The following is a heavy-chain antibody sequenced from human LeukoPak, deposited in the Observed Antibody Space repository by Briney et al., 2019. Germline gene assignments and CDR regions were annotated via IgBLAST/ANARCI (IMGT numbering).Heavy chain of an antibody. D-gene: IGHD4-17*01. CDR2: ISYDGSNK. Sequence: GGSLRLSCAASGFTFSSYAMHWVRQAPGKGLEWVAVISYDGSNKYYADSVKGRFTISRDNSKNSLYLQMHSLRDEDTALYYCARGYYGDYYYFDLWGRGTLVTVSS. J-gene: IGHJ2*01. V-gene: IGHV3-30-3*01. CDR3: ARGYYGDYYYFDL. CDR1: GFTFSSYA.